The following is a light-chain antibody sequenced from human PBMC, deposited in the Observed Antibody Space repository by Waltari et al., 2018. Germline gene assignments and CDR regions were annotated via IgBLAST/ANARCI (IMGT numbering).Light chain of an antibody. CDR1: SSNIGAGDA. J-gene: IGLJ2*01. CDR3: QSYDSDRRGV. Sequence: QSVLTQPPSVSGAPGQRVTISRSGTSSNIGAGDAVHCYQQVSGVTPNLVLEGSSIRPSGVPARFSGSKSGMSASLAITGLQPEDDAVYYCQSYDSDRRGVFGGGTKVTVL. CDR2: GSS. V-gene: IGLV1-40*01.